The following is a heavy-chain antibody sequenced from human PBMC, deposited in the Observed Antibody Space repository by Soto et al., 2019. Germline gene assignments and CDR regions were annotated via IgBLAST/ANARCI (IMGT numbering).Heavy chain of an antibody. Sequence: EVQLLESGGGLVQPGGSLRLSCVVSGLTSRSHAMSWVRQAPGQGLEWVAGISGGGYTAYYPDSVRGRFPISRDNSKNTGYLQIDHPRDDDTAVYYGAKAHGVATIKSNFDYRGQGTQVTVSS. CDR3: AKAHGVATIKSNFDY. J-gene: IGHJ4*02. CDR2: ISGGGYTA. V-gene: IGHV3-23*01. CDR1: GLTSRSHA. D-gene: IGHD5-12*01.